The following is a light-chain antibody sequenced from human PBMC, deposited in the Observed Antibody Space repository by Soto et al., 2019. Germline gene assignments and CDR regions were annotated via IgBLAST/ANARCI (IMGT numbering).Light chain of an antibody. J-gene: IGLJ2*01. CDR2: LNSDGSH. CDR3: QTWGTGNVV. V-gene: IGLV4-69*01. Sequence: QLVLTQSPSASASLGASVKLTCTLSSGHSSYAIAWHQQQPEKGPRYLMKLNSDGSHSKGDGIPDRFSGSSSGAERYLTISSLQSEDEADYHCQTWGTGNVVFGGGTKLTVL. CDR1: SGHSSYA.